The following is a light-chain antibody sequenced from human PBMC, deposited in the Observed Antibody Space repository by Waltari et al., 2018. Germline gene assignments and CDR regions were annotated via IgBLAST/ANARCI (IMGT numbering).Light chain of an antibody. Sequence: SALTQIATLSGSPGQSITISCSGTSSDIGNYNLVSWYQQHPGNAPTLIIYDVNKRPSGVSNRFSGSKSCNTAFLTVSGLQTADEADYYCCSYAGSAVSVFGGGTKLTV. CDR2: DVN. CDR1: SSDIGNYNL. CDR3: CSYAGSAVSV. J-gene: IGLJ3*02. V-gene: IGLV2-23*02.